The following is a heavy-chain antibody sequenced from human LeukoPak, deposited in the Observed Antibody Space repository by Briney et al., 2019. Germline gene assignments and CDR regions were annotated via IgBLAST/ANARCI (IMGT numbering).Heavy chain of an antibody. CDR1: GGSISSYY. CDR2: IYTSGST. CDR3: ARAVAAAGTDYFGY. J-gene: IGHJ4*02. Sequence: PSXXLSLTCTVSGGSISSYYWSWIRQPAGKGLEWIGRIYTSGSTNYNPSLKSRVTMSVDASKNQFSLKLSSVTAADTAVYYCARAVAAAGTDYFGYWGLGTLVTVXX. D-gene: IGHD6-13*01. V-gene: IGHV4-4*07.